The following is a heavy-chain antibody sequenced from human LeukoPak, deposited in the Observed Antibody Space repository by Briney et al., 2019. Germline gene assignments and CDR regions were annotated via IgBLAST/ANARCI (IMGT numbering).Heavy chain of an antibody. D-gene: IGHD6-13*01. CDR2: IYHSGST. J-gene: IGHJ4*02. CDR1: GGTISSGGHY. CDR3: ARVHAGNYFDY. V-gene: IGHV4-30-2*01. Sequence: SETLSLTCTVSGGTISSGGHYWSWIRQPPGKGLEWIGYIYHSGSTYYNPSLKSRVTISVDRSKNQFSLKLSSVTAADTAVYYCARVHAGNYFDYWGQGTLVTVSS.